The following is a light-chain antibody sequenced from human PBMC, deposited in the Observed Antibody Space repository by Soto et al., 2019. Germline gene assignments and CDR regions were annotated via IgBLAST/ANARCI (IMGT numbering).Light chain of an antibody. Sequence: QSVLTQPPSASGTPGQRVTISCSGSSSNIGSNYVYWYQQLPGTVPQLLIYRNSQRPPGVPDRLSGSTSGTSASLAISGRRYEDEADYYCAAWDDSLSGVVFGGGTKLTVL. CDR2: RNS. J-gene: IGLJ2*01. CDR3: AAWDDSLSGVV. CDR1: SSNIGSNY. V-gene: IGLV1-47*01.